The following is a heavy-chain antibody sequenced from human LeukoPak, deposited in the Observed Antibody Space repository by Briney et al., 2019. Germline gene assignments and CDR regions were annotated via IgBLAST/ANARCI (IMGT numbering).Heavy chain of an antibody. V-gene: IGHV1-69*13. J-gene: IGHJ4*02. CDR1: GGTFSSYA. CDR2: IIPIFGTA. Sequence: SVKVSRKASGGTFSSYAISWVRQAPGQGLEWMGGIIPIFGTANYAQKFQGRVTITADESTSTAYMELSSLRSEDTAVYYCARETVRGYTRSFDYWGQGTLVTVSS. D-gene: IGHD1-14*01. CDR3: ARETVRGYTRSFDY.